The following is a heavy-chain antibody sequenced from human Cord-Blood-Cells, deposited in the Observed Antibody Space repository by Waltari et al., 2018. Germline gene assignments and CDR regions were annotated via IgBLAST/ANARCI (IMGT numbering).Heavy chain of an antibody. CDR3: ARVFQLGSHFDY. Sequence: VQLVASGGGLVQPGGSLSLSCAALGFHFSSNWMRWVRQAPGKGLEWVANIKQDGSEKYYVDSVKGRFTISRDNAKNSLYLQMNSLRAEDTAVYYCARVFQLGSHFDYWGQGTLVTVSS. J-gene: IGHJ4*02. CDR2: IKQDGSEK. CDR1: GFHFSSNW. D-gene: IGHD7-27*01. V-gene: IGHV3-7*01.